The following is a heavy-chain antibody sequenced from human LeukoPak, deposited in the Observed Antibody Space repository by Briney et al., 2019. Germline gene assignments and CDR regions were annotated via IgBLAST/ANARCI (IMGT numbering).Heavy chain of an antibody. V-gene: IGHV1-69*01. J-gene: IGHJ3*02. Sequence: PSVKVSCKASGGTFSNYATSWVRQAPGQGLEWMGGIIPIFGTENYAQKFQGRGTITADESTSIAYMELSSLRSEDTAVYYCARHMVRGVIITGFGDAFDIWGQGTMVTVSS. D-gene: IGHD3-10*01. CDR3: ARHMVRGVIITGFGDAFDI. CDR2: IIPIFGTE. CDR1: GGTFSNYA.